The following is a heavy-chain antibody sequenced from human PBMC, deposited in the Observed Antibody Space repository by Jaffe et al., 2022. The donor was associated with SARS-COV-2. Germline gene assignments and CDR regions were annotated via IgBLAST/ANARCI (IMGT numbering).Heavy chain of an antibody. V-gene: IGHV4-61*02. Sequence: QVQLQESGPGLVKPSQTLSLTCTVSGGSISSGSYYWSWIRQPAGKGLEWIGRIYTSGSTNYNPSLKSRVTISVDTSKNQFSLKLSSVTAADTAVYYCARVASYWTAWFDPWGQGTLVTVSS. D-gene: IGHD1-26*01. J-gene: IGHJ5*02. CDR1: GGSISSGSYY. CDR2: IYTSGST. CDR3: ARVASYWTAWFDP.